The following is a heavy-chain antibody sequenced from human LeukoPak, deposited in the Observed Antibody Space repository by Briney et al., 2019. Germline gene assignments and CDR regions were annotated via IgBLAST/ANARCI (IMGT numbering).Heavy chain of an antibody. J-gene: IGHJ3*02. CDR1: GGSISSYY. CDR2: IYTSGST. Sequence: SETLSLTCTVSGGSISSYYWSWIRQPPGKGLEWIGRIYTSGSTNYNPSLKSRVTMSVDTSKNQFSLKLSSVTAADTAVYYCARDGPSYGGNSEDAFDIWGQGTMVTVSS. V-gene: IGHV4-4*07. D-gene: IGHD4-23*01. CDR3: ARDGPSYGGNSEDAFDI.